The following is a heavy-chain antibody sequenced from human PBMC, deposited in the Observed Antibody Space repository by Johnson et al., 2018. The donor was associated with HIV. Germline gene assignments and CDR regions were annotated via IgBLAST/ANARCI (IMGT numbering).Heavy chain of an antibody. CDR1: GFTFSTYA. CDR2: ISYDGSYK. J-gene: IGHJ3*02. CDR3: ARDLYYYDTSGYYLNGPDACDI. V-gene: IGHV3-30*04. Sequence: QVQLVESGGGVVQPGRSLRLSCAASGFTFSTYAMHWVRQVPGKGLEWVALISYDGSYKYYADSVKGRFTISRDSSKNTLYLQVNSLRAEDTAVYYCARDLYYYDTSGYYLNGPDACDIWGQWTMVTVSS. D-gene: IGHD3-22*01.